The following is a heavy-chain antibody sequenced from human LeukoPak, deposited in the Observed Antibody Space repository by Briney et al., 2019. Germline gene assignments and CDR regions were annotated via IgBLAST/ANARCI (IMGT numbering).Heavy chain of an antibody. Sequence: QSGGSLSLSCEASGFTFSSYGMSWVRQAPGKGLEWVSGISTSGGSAYYADSVKGRFTISRDNSKNTLYMEMNSLRAEDTAVYYCAKDWYYDSGTFDIWGQGTMVTVSS. J-gene: IGHJ3*02. CDR2: ISTSGGSA. V-gene: IGHV3-23*01. CDR3: AKDWYYDSGTFDI. D-gene: IGHD3-22*01. CDR1: GFTFSSYG.